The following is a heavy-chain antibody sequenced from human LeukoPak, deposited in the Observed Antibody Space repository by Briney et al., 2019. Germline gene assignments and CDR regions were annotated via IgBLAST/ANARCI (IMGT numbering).Heavy chain of an antibody. CDR2: ISYDGSNK. V-gene: IGHV3-30*18. J-gene: IGHJ5*02. Sequence: PGGSLRLSCAASGFTFSSYGMHWVRQAPGKGLEWVAVISYDGSNKYYADSVKGRFTISRDNSKNTLYLQMNSLRAEDTAVYYCAKGGYYYDSSEPNWFDPWGQGTLVTVSS. CDR3: AKGGYYYDSSEPNWFDP. CDR1: GFTFSSYG. D-gene: IGHD3-22*01.